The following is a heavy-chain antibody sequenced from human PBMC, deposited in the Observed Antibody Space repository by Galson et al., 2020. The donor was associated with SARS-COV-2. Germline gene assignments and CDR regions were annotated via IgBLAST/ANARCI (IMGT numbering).Heavy chain of an antibody. J-gene: IGHJ5*02. CDR2: IYHSGST. V-gene: IGHV4-4*02. CDR3: ARPRGGAWFDP. D-gene: IGHD1-26*01. Sequence: SETLSLTCAVSGGSISSDNWWSWVRQPPGKGLEWIGEIYHSGSTNYNPSRKSRITISINKSKNQVSLKLSSVTAADTAVDYGARPRGGAWFDPWGQGTLVTVSS. CDR1: GGSISSDNW.